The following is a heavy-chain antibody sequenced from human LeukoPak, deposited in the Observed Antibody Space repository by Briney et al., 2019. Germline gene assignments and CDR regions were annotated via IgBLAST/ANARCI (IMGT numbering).Heavy chain of an antibody. CDR1: GGSISSYY. J-gene: IGHJ4*02. CDR3: ARHASRPMAAPYYFDY. V-gene: IGHV4-59*08. CDR2: IYYTGIT. D-gene: IGHD6-13*01. Sequence: SETLSLTCTVSGGSISSYYWSWIRQPPGKGLEWIGYIYYTGITNYSPSLKSRVTISVDTSKNQFSLKLSSVTAADTAVYYCARHASRPMAAPYYFDYWGQGTLVTVSS.